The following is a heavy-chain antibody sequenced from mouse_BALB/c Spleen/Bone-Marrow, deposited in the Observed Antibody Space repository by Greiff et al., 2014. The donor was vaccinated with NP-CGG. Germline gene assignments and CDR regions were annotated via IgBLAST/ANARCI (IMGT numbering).Heavy chain of an antibody. Sequence: QVQLQQSGPELVKPGASVKMSCKASGYTSTSYFIHWVKQRPGQGLEWIGWIYPGDGSTKYNEKFKVKTTLTADKSSSTAYMFLSSLTSEDSAIYFCAYYRYDEYFDVWGAGTTVTVSS. D-gene: IGHD2-14*01. V-gene: IGHV1S56*01. J-gene: IGHJ1*01. CDR3: AYYRYDEYFDV. CDR2: IYPGDGST. CDR1: GYTSTSYF.